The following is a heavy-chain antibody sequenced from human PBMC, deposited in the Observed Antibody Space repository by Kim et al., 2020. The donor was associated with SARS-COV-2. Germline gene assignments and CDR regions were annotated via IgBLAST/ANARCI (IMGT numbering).Heavy chain of an antibody. D-gene: IGHD1-7*01. CDR2: ISSSSSYI. CDR3: ARDLRYNWNYEIMYYYYGMDV. Sequence: GGSLRLSCAASGFTFSSYSMNWVRQAPGKGLEWVSSISSSSSYIYYADSVKGRFTISRDNAKNSLYLQMNSLRAEDTAVYYCARDLRYNWNYEIMYYYYGMDVWGQGTTVTVSS. CDR1: GFTFSSYS. J-gene: IGHJ6*02. V-gene: IGHV3-21*01.